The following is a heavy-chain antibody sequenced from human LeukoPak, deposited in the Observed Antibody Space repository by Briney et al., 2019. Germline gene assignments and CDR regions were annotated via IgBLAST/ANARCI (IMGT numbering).Heavy chain of an antibody. D-gene: IGHD3-22*01. Sequence: SETLSLTCTVSGGSISSYYWSWIRQPPGKGLEWIGYMYYSGSTNYNPSLKSRVTISVDTSKNQFSLKLSSVTAADTAVYYCARTKVLPDYYDNSGGFDYWGQGTLVTVSS. CDR3: ARTKVLPDYYDNSGGFDY. CDR1: GGSISSYY. J-gene: IGHJ4*02. CDR2: MYYSGST. V-gene: IGHV4-59*01.